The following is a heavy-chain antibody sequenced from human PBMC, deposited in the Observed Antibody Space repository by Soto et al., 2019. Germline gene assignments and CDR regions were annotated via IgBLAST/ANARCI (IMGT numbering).Heavy chain of an antibody. Sequence: ETLSLSSTVAGASISSYYWSWIRQPPGKGLEWIGYIYYSGSTNYNPSLKSRVTISVDTSKNQFSLKLSSVTAADTAVYYCARGNWFAPWGQGTLVTVSS. CDR1: GASISSYY. J-gene: IGHJ5*02. V-gene: IGHV4-59*01. CDR3: ARGNWFAP. CDR2: IYYSGST.